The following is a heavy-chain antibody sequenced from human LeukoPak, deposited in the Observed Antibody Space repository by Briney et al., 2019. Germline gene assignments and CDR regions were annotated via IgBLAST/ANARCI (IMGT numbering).Heavy chain of an antibody. Sequence: PGGSLRLSCAASGFTFSSYSMNWVRQAPGKGLEWVSSISSSSSYIYYADSVKGRFTISRDKAKNSLYLQMNSLRAEDTAVYYCARGCSTSCYADYWGQGTLVTVSS. D-gene: IGHD2-2*01. J-gene: IGHJ4*02. V-gene: IGHV3-21*01. CDR3: ARGCSTSCYADY. CDR2: ISSSSSYI. CDR1: GFTFSSYS.